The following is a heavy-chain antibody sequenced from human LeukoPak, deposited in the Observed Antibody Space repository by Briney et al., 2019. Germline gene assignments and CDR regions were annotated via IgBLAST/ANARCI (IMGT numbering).Heavy chain of an antibody. CDR2: TYYRSKWYN. Sequence: SQTLSLTCAISGDSVSSNSAAWNWIRQSPSRGLEWLGRTYYRSKWYNDYAVSVKSRITINPDTSKNQFSLQLNSVTPEDTAVYYCARDVPSPQTGVGDWFDPWGQGTLVTVSS. D-gene: IGHD7-27*01. V-gene: IGHV6-1*01. CDR3: ARDVPSPQTGVGDWFDP. J-gene: IGHJ5*02. CDR1: GDSVSSNSAA.